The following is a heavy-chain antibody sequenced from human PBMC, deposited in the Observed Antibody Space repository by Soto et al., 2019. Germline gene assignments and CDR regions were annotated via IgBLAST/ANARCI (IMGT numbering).Heavy chain of an antibody. CDR3: ARYWHSYSSSYFRGMDV. CDR1: GYSFTTDW. CDR2: IYPGDSDT. J-gene: IGHJ6*02. D-gene: IGHD5-18*01. V-gene: IGHV5-51*01. Sequence: GESLKISCKASGYSFTTDWIGWVRQMPGKGLEWMGIIYPGDSDTRYSPSFQGQVTISADKSISTAYLQWSGLKASDTAMYYCARYWHSYSSSYFRGMDVWGQGTTVTVSS.